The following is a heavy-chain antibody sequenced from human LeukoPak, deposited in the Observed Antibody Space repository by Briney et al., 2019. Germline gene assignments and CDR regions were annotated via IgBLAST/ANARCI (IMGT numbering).Heavy chain of an antibody. CDR2: ISYDGSNK. J-gene: IGHJ5*02. Sequence: GGSLRLSCAASGFTFSSYAMHWVRQAPGKGLEWVAVISYDGSNKYYADSVKGRFTISRDNSKNTLYLQMNSLRAEDTAVYYCARDLLPRGFDPWGQGTLVAVSS. CDR1: GFTFSSYA. CDR3: ARDLLPRGFDP. V-gene: IGHV3-30-3*01.